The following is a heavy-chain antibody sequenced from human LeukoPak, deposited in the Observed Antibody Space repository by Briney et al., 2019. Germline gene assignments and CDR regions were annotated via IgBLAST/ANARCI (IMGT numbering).Heavy chain of an antibody. Sequence: GGSLRLSCVASGFTFNDYAMHWVRQAPGKGLEWVSGISWNSGTTAYADSVKGRFTISRDNAKNSLYLQMNSLRAEDTALYYCANSFDSSGYLDYWGQGTLVTVSS. CDR2: ISWNSGTT. J-gene: IGHJ4*02. CDR1: GFTFNDYA. D-gene: IGHD3-22*01. CDR3: ANSFDSSGYLDY. V-gene: IGHV3-9*01.